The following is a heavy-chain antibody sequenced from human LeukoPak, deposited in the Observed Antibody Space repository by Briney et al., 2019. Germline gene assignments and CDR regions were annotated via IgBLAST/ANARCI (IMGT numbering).Heavy chain of an antibody. CDR1: GGSISSSSYY. D-gene: IGHD6-19*01. Sequence: PSETLSLTCTVSGGSISSSSYYWGWIRQPPGKGLEWIGSIYYSGSTYYNPSLKSRVTISVDTSKNQFSLKLSSVTAADTAVYYCARDENKYSSGWYIYYYGMDVWGQGTTVTVSS. CDR2: IYYSGST. J-gene: IGHJ6*02. CDR3: ARDENKYSSGWYIYYYGMDV. V-gene: IGHV4-39*07.